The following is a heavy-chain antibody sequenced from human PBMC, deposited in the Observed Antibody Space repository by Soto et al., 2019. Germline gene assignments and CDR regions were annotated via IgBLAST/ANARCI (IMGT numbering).Heavy chain of an antibody. V-gene: IGHV3-33*01. J-gene: IGHJ4*02. CDR3: ARDGGSSCYLDY. CDR1: GFTFSSYG. Sequence: QVQLVESGGGVVQPGRSLRLSCAASGFTFSSYGMHWVRQAPGKGLEWVAVIWYDGSNKYYADSVKGRFTISRDNSKNTLDLQMNSLRAEDTGVYYCARDGGSSCYLDYWGQGTLVTVSS. D-gene: IGHD6-13*01. CDR2: IWYDGSNK.